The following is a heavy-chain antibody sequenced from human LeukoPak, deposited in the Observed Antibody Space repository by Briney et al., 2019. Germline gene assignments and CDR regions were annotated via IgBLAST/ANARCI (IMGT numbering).Heavy chain of an antibody. CDR2: IRSKANSYAT. CDR3: TSRIVVVPAAMVDY. V-gene: IGHV3-73*01. CDR1: GFTFSGSA. D-gene: IGHD2-2*01. Sequence: SGGSLRLSCAASGFTFSGSAMHWVRQASGKGLEWVGRIRSKANSYATAYAASVKGRFTIPRDDSKNTAYLQMNSLKTEDTAVYYCTSRIVVVPAAMVDYWGQGTLVTVSS. J-gene: IGHJ4*02.